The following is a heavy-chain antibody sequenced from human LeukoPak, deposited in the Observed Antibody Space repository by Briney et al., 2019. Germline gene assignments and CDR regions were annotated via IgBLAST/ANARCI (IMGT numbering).Heavy chain of an antibody. CDR1: GFTFSNYA. CDR2: FSGSGGTT. J-gene: IGHJ6*03. CDR3: ANGNRCTSPNCLGYYYFYMDV. D-gene: IGHD2-8*01. V-gene: IGHV3-23*01. Sequence: PGGSLSLSCVASGFTFSNYAMNWVRQAPGRGLEWVSGFSGSGGTTYYADSVKGRFTISRDNSKNTLYLQMNSLRVEGTAVYYCANGNRCTSPNCLGYYYFYMDVWGKGTTVTVSS.